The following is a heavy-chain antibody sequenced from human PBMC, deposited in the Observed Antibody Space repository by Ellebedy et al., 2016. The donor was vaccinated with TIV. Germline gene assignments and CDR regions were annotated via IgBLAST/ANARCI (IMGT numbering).Heavy chain of an antibody. V-gene: IGHV5-10-1*01. CDR3: ARLYLGGGATAPGGARDV. Sequence: PGGSLRLSCKGSGYNFTNFWINWVRQMPGKGLEWMGRIDPEDSYTNYSPSFQGHVTISVERSIDTAYLQWNSLKASDNGMYYCARLYLGGGATAPGGARDVWGQGTTVTVSS. D-gene: IGHD2-2*02. CDR1: GYNFTNFW. CDR2: IDPEDSYT. J-gene: IGHJ6*02.